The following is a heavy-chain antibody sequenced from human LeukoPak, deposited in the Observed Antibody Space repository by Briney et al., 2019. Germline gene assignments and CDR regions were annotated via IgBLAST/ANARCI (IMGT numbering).Heavy chain of an antibody. CDR3: ARGPYVLFPNWSFDL. V-gene: IGHV1-2*02. CDR1: EYTYTGYC. J-gene: IGHJ2*01. CDR2: INPNSGGT. D-gene: IGHD3-10*02. Sequence: ASVTVSFKASEYTYTGYCMHWVRQAPGQGLEWMGWINPNSGGTHYAPKFQGRVTMTRDTSISTAYMELSRLRSDDTAVYYCARGPYVLFPNWSFDLWGRGTLFTVSS.